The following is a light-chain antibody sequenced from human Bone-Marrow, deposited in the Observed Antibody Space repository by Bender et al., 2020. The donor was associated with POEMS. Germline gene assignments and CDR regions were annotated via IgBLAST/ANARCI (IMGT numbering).Light chain of an antibody. CDR3: QTWVTGIWV. CDR2: VNSDGSH. CDR1: SGHNNYA. V-gene: IGLV4-69*01. Sequence: QLLLTQSPSASASLGASVRLTCTLSSGHNNYAIAWHQQQAEKGPRFLMKVNSDGSHTKGDGIPDRFSGSSSGAERYLTISSLQSEDEADYYCQTWVTGIWVFGGGTKLTVL. J-gene: IGLJ3*02.